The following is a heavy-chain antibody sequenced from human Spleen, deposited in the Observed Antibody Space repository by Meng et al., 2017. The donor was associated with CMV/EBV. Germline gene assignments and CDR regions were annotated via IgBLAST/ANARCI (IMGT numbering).Heavy chain of an antibody. Sequence: SLKISCAASGFTFDDYAMYWVRQSPGKGLEWVSGISWKSGNVGYADSVKGRFTISRDNAKNSLHLQMNSLRAEDTALYYCAKDVFEYQLLWGFLESWGQGTQVTVSS. CDR3: AKDVFEYQLLWGFLES. J-gene: IGHJ4*02. V-gene: IGHV3-9*01. CDR1: GFTFDDYA. CDR2: ISWKSGNV. D-gene: IGHD2-2*01.